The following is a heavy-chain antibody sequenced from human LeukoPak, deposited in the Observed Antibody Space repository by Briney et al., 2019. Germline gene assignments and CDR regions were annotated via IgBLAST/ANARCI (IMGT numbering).Heavy chain of an antibody. CDR1: GYTFTGYY. D-gene: IGHD6-19*01. V-gene: IGHV1-2*02. Sequence: GASVKVSCKASGYTFTGYYMHWVRQAPGQGLEWMGWINPNSGGTNYAQKFQGRVTMTRDTSISTAYMELSRLRSDDTAVCYCARDQGLIAVAGFCTYWGQGTLVTVSS. CDR2: INPNSGGT. CDR3: ARDQGLIAVAGFCTY. J-gene: IGHJ4*02.